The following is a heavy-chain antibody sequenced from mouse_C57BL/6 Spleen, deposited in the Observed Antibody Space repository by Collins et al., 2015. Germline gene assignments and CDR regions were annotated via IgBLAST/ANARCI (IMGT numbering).Heavy chain of an antibody. Sequence: FTEYPMHWVKQAPGKRFKWMGMIYTDTEEPTYAEEFKGRFAFSLETSASTAYLQINNLKNEDTATYFCVRVEYGSSYGYFDVWGTGTTVTVSS. CDR3: VRVEYGSSYGYFDV. CDR2: IYTDTEEP. V-gene: IGHV9-1*01. D-gene: IGHD1-1*01. J-gene: IGHJ1*03. CDR1: FTEYP.